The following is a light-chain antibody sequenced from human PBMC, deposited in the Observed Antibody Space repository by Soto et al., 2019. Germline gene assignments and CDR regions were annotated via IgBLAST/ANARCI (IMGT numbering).Light chain of an antibody. CDR3: QQYGSSRT. V-gene: IGKV3-20*01. J-gene: IGKJ1*01. Sequence: VLTQSPATLSVSTGERATLSCRASQSVSSSYLAWYQQKPGQAPRLLIYGASSRATGIPDRFSGSGSGTDFTLTISRLEPEDFAVYYCQQYGSSRTFGQGTKVDI. CDR1: QSVSSSY. CDR2: GAS.